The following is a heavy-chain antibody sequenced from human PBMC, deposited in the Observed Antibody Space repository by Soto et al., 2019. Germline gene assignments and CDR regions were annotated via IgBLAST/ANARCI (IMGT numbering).Heavy chain of an antibody. CDR3: ARDKRVTMLFSDLAP. V-gene: IGHV4-38-2*02. J-gene: IGHJ5*02. CDR1: GYSICSVYY. CDR2: IYHSGKT. Sequence: SGALAVIPRASGYSICSVYYWAWVRQPPGKELEWIGSIYHSGKTYYKPSLWSRVTVSVDTSKNQFSMKLISVTAADTAVYYCARDKRVTMLFSDLAPWGMETLVT. D-gene: IGHD3-10*02.